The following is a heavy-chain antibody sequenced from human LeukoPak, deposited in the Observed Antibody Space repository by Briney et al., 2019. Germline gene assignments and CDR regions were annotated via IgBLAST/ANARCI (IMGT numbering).Heavy chain of an antibody. CDR1: GFTVSSNY. Sequence: PGGSLRLSCAASGFTVSSNYMSWVRQAPGKGLEWVSVISGSGGSTYYADSVKGRFTISRDNSKNTLYLQMNSLRAEDTAVYYCAKVKELYGSHYYYGMDVWGQGTTVTVSS. CDR2: ISGSGGST. V-gene: IGHV3-23*01. CDR3: AKVKELYGSHYYYGMDV. J-gene: IGHJ6*02. D-gene: IGHD4-17*01.